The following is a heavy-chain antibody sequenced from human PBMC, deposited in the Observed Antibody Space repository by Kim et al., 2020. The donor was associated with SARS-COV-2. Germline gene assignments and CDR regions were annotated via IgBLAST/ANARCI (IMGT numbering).Heavy chain of an antibody. CDR1: GFTFSNAW. Sequence: GGSLRLSCAASGFTFSNAWMSWVRQAPGKGLEWVGRIKSKTDGGTTDYAAPVKGRFTISRDDSKNTLYLQMNSLKTEDTAVYYCTTKLQLWWVVDYWGQGTLVTVSS. V-gene: IGHV3-15*01. J-gene: IGHJ4*02. D-gene: IGHD5-18*01. CDR3: TTKLQLWWVVDY. CDR2: IKSKTDGGTT.